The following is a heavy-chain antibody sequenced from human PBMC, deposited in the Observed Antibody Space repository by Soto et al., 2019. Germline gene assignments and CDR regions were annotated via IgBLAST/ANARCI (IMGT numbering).Heavy chain of an antibody. V-gene: IGHV3-30*18. CDR2: ISYNGGNE. Sequence: QVHLVESGGCVVQPGGSLRLSCAASGFIFSDFGMHWVRQAPGKGLEWVAGISYNGGNEYYVDSVKGRVTISSDKSENTLFLQINRLRAEDTAVYYCAKDLCSGRYYDSSGYYDDFDIWGQGTMVIVSS. J-gene: IGHJ3*02. D-gene: IGHD3-22*01. CDR3: AKDLCSGRYYDSSGYYDDFDI. CDR1: GFIFSDFG.